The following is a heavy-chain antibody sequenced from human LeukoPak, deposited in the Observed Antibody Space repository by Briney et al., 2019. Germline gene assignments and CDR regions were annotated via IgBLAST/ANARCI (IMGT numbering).Heavy chain of an antibody. Sequence: GASVTVSCKASGDTFSNYGISWVRQAPGQGLEWMGWVSGYSGNTNYAQKFQDRVTMATDTSTTTAYMEVRSLRSDDTAVYYCARSRYSSGWYLNYWGQGTPVTVSA. CDR2: VSGYSGNT. V-gene: IGHV1-18*01. J-gene: IGHJ4*02. CDR1: GDTFSNYG. D-gene: IGHD6-19*01. CDR3: ARSRYSSGWYLNY.